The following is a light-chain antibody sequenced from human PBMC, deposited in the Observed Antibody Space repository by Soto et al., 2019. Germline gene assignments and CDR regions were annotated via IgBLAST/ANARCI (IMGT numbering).Light chain of an antibody. CDR2: KAS. V-gene: IGKV1-5*03. Sequence: SVTTLSRPVGDRVTITRRASQTISSWLAWYQQKPGKAPKLLIYKASTLKSGVLSRFSGSGSGTEFTLTISSLQPDDFATYYCQQYTIYSYPLGQGTKVDI. CDR3: QQYTIYSYP. J-gene: IGKJ1*01. CDR1: QTISSW.